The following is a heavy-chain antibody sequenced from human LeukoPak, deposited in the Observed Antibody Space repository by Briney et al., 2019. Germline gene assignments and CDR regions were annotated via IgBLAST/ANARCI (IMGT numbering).Heavy chain of an antibody. Sequence: ASVTVSCKASGYTFTSYYIHWVRQAPGQELEWMGIINSSGGSTTYAQKFQGRVTMTRDTSTSRVYMELSSLRSEDTAVYYCARGLGHMVAKTHDFYYYGMGVWGQGTTVTVSS. CDR2: INSSGGST. J-gene: IGHJ6*02. CDR3: ARGLGHMVAKTHDFYYYGMGV. D-gene: IGHD2-21*01. CDR1: GYTFTSYY. V-gene: IGHV1-46*01.